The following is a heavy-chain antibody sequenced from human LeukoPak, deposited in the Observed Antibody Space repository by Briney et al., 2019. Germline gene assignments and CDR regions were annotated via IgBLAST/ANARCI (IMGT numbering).Heavy chain of an antibody. CDR1: GFTFKAFA. CDR3: AKGTSASAYSAMDV. Sequence: GASLRLSCTASGFTFKAFAMKWVRQAPGKGLXXXXXXVGTGDGAEAHYADSVKGRFAISRDNSNNMLYLQMNSLRAEDTALYHCAKGTSASAYSAMDVWGQGTTVTVSS. J-gene: IGHJ6*02. CDR2: XVGTGDGAEA. V-gene: IGHV3-23*01. D-gene: IGHD2-2*02.